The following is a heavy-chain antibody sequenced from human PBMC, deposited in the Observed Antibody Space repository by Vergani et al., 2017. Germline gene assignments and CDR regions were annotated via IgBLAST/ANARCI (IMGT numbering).Heavy chain of an antibody. CDR1: GFTFSSYG. CDR2: ISWNSGSI. J-gene: IGHJ4*02. Sequence: VQLVESGGGVVQPGRSLRLSCAASGFTFSSYGMHWVRQAPGKGLEWVSGISWNSGSIGYADSVKGRFTISRDNAKNSLYLQMNSLRAEDTALYYCAKGYSSSLPDYFDYWGQGTLVTVSS. CDR3: AKGYSSSLPDYFDY. V-gene: IGHV3-9*01. D-gene: IGHD6-6*01.